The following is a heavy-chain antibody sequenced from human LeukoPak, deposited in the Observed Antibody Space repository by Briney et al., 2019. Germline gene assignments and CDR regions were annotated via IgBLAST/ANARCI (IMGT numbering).Heavy chain of an antibody. CDR2: IYYSGST. CDR1: GVSISSYD. Sequence: SETLSLTCTVSGVSISSYDWTWIRQPPGKGLEWIGSIYYSGSTYYTTSLKSRVTISIDTSNNQFSLKLTSVTAADTAVYYCARYHSTWGLNYWGQGTLVTVSS. D-gene: IGHD2-2*01. V-gene: IGHV4-59*05. J-gene: IGHJ4*02. CDR3: ARYHSTWGLNY.